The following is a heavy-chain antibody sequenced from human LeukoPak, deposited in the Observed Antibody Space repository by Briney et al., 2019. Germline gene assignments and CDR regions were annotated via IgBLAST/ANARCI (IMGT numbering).Heavy chain of an antibody. CDR1: GYTFTSYD. J-gene: IGHJ5*02. D-gene: IGHD3-16*01. CDR3: ASAGDRDLNWFYP. V-gene: IGHV1-8*01. Sequence: ASVKVSCKASGYTFTSYDINWVRQATGQGLEWMGWMNPNSGNTGYAQKFQGRVTMTRNTSISTAYMELSSLRSEDTAVYYCASAGDRDLNWFYPWGQGTLVTVSS. CDR2: MNPNSGNT.